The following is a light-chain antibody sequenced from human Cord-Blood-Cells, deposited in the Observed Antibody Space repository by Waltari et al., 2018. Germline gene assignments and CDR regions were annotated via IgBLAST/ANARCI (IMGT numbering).Light chain of an antibody. CDR3: SSYAGSNNYV. CDR1: SSDVGGYNY. CDR2: EVS. J-gene: IGLJ1*01. V-gene: IGLV2-8*01. Sequence: QSALTQPPSASGSPGQSVPISCTGTSSDVGGYNYVSWYQQHPGKAPKLMNYEVSKRPSGVPDRFSGSKSGNTASLTVSGLQAEDEADYYCSSYAGSNNYVFGTGTKVTVL.